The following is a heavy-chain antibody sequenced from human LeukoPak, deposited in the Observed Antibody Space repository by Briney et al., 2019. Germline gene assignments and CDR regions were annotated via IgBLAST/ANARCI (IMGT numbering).Heavy chain of an antibody. CDR2: INTDGSST. CDR3: AKDGYYDSSGYYYVDY. V-gene: IGHV3-74*01. D-gene: IGHD3-22*01. Sequence: GESLKISCAASGFTFSSYWMHWVRQAPGKGLVWVSRINTDGSSTSYADSVKGRFTISRDNSKNTLYLQMNSLRAEDTAVYYCAKDGYYDSSGYYYVDYWGQGTLVTVSS. CDR1: GFTFSSYW. J-gene: IGHJ4*02.